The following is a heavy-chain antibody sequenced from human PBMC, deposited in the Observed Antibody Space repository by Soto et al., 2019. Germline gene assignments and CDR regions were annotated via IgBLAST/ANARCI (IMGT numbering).Heavy chain of an antibody. J-gene: IGHJ4*01. Sequence: QVQLVESGGGVVQPGRSLSLSCAANGFTFSSYGMHWVRQATGEGLEWVAVIWDDGRNKYYADSVQRRFNISRDNSKNRMYLQLNGRRAEDTAVYYSTRDRSPGVYCTNGVCSYYCVSWVHGTPVIVS. CDR1: GFTFSSYG. CDR2: IWDDGRNK. CDR3: TRDRSPGVYCTNGVCSYYCVS. D-gene: IGHD2-8*01. V-gene: IGHV3-33*01.